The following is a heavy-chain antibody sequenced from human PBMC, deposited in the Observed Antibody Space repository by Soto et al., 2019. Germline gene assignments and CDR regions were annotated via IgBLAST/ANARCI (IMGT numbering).Heavy chain of an antibody. D-gene: IGHD2-15*01. V-gene: IGHV6-1*01. CDR3: ARGRIVVVVAAHRYYYYYMDV. Sequence: QSQTLSLTCAISGDSVSSNSAAWNWIRQSPSRGLEWLGRTYYRSKWYNDYAVSVKSRITINPDTSKNQFSLQLNSVTPEDTAVYYCARGRIVVVVAAHRYYYYYMDVWGKGTTVTVSS. CDR2: TYYRSKWYN. CDR1: GDSVSSNSAA. J-gene: IGHJ6*03.